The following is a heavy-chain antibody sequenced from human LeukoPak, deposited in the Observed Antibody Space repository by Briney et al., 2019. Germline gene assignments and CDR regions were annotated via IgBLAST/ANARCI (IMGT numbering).Heavy chain of an antibody. V-gene: IGHV1-24*01. Sequence: ASVKLSCKVSGYNLSDLSMHWVRQAPGRGLEWISGFDSDDGEIYYAAGVKGRVTVTEDTATDSLYMEMNGLRSVDTAIYYCATWRDVYYSYYMVVWRKGTTV. CDR1: GYNLSDLS. D-gene: IGHD3-16*01. J-gene: IGHJ6*03. CDR2: FDSDDGEI. CDR3: ATWRDVYYSYYMVV.